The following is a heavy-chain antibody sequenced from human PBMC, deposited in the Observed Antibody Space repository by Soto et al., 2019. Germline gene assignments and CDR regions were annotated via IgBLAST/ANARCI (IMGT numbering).Heavy chain of an antibody. V-gene: IGHV4-59*01. CDR2: IYYSGST. J-gene: IGHJ5*02. Sequence: PSETLSLTCTVSGGSISSYYWSWIRQPPGKGLEWIGYIYYSGSTNYNPSLKSRVTISVDTSKNQFSLKLSSVTAADTAVYYCARDGWHYDFWSGYYTSWFDPWGQGTLVTVSS. D-gene: IGHD3-3*01. CDR3: ARDGWHYDFWSGYYTSWFDP. CDR1: GGSISSYY.